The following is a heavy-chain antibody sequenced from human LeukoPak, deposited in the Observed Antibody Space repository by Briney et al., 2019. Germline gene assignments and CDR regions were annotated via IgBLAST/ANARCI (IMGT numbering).Heavy chain of an antibody. CDR1: GFTFSNYA. J-gene: IGHJ4*02. CDR3: AKWGDYDVLTGYYVSDY. Sequence: GASLRLSCAASGFTFSNYAMSWVRQAPGKGLEWVSAITGSGGNTYYADSVKGRFTISRDNSKNTVFLQMNSLRAKDTAVYYCAKWGDYDVLTGYYVSDYWGQGTLVTVSS. CDR2: ITGSGGNT. V-gene: IGHV3-23*01. D-gene: IGHD3-9*01.